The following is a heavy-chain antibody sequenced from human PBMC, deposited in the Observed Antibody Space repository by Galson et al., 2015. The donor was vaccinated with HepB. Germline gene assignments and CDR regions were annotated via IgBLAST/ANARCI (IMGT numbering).Heavy chain of an antibody. CDR1: GGTLTSYA. CDR2: IIPIFGTT. Sequence: SVKVSCKASGGTLTSYAISWARQAPGQGLEWMGGIIPIFGTTNYARNFQGRVTISADRSTRTAYMELSSLRSEDTAVYYCARLYFGSGNYHKLPGWGQGTTITVSS. D-gene: IGHD3-10*01. V-gene: IGHV1-69*06. J-gene: IGHJ6*02. CDR3: ARLYFGSGNYHKLPG.